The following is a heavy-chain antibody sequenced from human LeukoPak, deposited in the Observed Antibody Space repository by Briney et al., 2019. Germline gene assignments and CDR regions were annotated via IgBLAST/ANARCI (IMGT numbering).Heavy chain of an antibody. V-gene: IGHV1-69*04. D-gene: IGHD4-17*01. Sequence: PEASVKVSCKASGGTFSSYAISWVRQAPGQGLEWMGRIIPILGIANYAQKFQGRVTITADKSTSTAYMELSSLRSEDTAVYYCANGQHDYGDQRFDYWGQGTLVTVSS. CDR1: GGTFSSYA. CDR3: ANGQHDYGDQRFDY. CDR2: IIPILGIA. J-gene: IGHJ4*02.